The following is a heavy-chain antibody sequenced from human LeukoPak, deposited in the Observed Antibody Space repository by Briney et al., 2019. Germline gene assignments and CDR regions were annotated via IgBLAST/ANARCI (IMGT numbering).Heavy chain of an antibody. Sequence: GGSLRLFCAASGFTFDDYAMHWVRQAPGKGLEWVSGISWNSGSIGYADSVKGRFTISRDNAKNSLYLQMNSLRAEDTALYYCAKDSGTVTDSYDAFDIWGQGTMVTVSS. CDR3: AKDSGTVTDSYDAFDI. D-gene: IGHD4-17*01. V-gene: IGHV3-9*01. CDR2: ISWNSGSI. CDR1: GFTFDDYA. J-gene: IGHJ3*02.